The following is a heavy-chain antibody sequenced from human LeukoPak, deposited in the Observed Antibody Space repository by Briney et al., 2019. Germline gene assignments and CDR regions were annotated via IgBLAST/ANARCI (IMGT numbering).Heavy chain of an antibody. Sequence: ASVKVSCKASGGTFICYTISWVRQAPGQGLEWMGRIIPILGIANYAQKFQGRVTITADKSTSTAYMELSSLRSEDTAVYYCARSFGIAYTGVWGQGTLVTVSS. J-gene: IGHJ4*02. CDR2: IIPILGIA. D-gene: IGHD2-2*02. CDR3: ARSFGIAYTGV. V-gene: IGHV1-69*02. CDR1: GGTFICYT.